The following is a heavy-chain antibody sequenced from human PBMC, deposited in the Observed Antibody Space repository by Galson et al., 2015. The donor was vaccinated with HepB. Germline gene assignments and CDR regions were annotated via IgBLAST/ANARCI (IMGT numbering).Heavy chain of an antibody. J-gene: IGHJ4*02. V-gene: IGHV3-30*03. D-gene: IGHD3-16*01. CDR2: IPYDGSNK. CDR3: RPTFADARVGY. Sequence: SLRLSCAASGFTFSSYGMHWVRQAPGKGLEWVAVIPYDGSNKYYADSVKGRFTISRDNSKNTLYLQMNSLRAEDTAVYYCRPTFADARVGYWGQGTLVTVSS. CDR1: GFTFSSYG.